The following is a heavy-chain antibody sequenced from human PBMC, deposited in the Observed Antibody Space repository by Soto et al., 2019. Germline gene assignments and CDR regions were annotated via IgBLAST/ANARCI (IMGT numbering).Heavy chain of an antibody. CDR2: TGAAGDT. V-gene: IGHV3-13*01. CDR1: GFTFSSYD. J-gene: IGHJ6*03. D-gene: IGHD4-17*01. CDR3: ARGATRSFYYMDV. Sequence: EVQLVESGGGLVQPGGSLRLSCAASGFTFSSYDMHWVRQATGKGLEWVSSTGAAGDTSYPGSVKGRFTISRENAKNSLDLQMNSLRARDTAAYYCARGATRSFYYMDVWGKGTTVTVSS.